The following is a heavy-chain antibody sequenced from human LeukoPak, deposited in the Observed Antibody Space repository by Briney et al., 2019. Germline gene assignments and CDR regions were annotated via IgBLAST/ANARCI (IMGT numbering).Heavy chain of an antibody. Sequence: ASVKVSCKASGYSFTSNYIHWVRQAPGQGLEWMGMICPRGGSTSYAQKFQGRVTVTRDTSTSTVHMELSGLRSEDTAVYYCARDQEAFDYWGQGTLVTVSS. CDR1: GYSFTSNY. CDR2: ICPRGGST. J-gene: IGHJ4*02. CDR3: ARDQEAFDY. V-gene: IGHV1-46*01.